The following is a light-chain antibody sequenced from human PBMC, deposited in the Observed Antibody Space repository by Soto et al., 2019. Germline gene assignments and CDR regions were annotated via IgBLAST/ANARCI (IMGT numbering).Light chain of an antibody. Sequence: QSVLTQPASVSGSPGQSITISCTGTSSDVGGYNYVSWYQQHPGKSPQLMVCDVSNRPSGVSNRFSGSKSGNTASLTISGLQAEDEADYYCSSYTSNSTVVFGGGTKLTVL. CDR1: SSDVGGYNY. CDR2: DVS. J-gene: IGLJ2*01. V-gene: IGLV2-14*01. CDR3: SSYTSNSTVV.